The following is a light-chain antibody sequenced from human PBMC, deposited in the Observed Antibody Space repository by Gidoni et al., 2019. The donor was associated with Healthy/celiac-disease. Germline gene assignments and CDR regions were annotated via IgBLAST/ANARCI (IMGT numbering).Light chain of an antibody. J-gene: IGLJ2*01. CDR2: DVS. CDR1: SSDVGGYNY. V-gene: IGLV2-14*03. Sequence: QSALTQPASVSGSPGQSITISCTGTSSDVGGYNYVSWYQHHPGKAPKLMIYDVSNRPSGVSNRCSGSKSGNTASLTISGLQAEDEADYYCSSYTSSSTLVFGGGTKLTVL. CDR3: SSYTSSSTLV.